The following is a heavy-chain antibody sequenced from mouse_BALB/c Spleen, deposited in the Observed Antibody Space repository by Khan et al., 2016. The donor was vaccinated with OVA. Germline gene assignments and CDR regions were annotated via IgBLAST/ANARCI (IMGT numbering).Heavy chain of an antibody. V-gene: IGHV3-8*02. J-gene: IGHJ2*01. Sequence: EVQLVESGPSLVKPSQTLSLTCSVTGDSITSGYWNWIRKFPGNNLEYMGYISYSGSTYYNPSLKSRISITRDTSKNQSSLQLNSVTSEDTATYFCARWNYRYDGYFDYWGQGTTLTVSS. CDR3: ARWNYRYDGYFDY. CDR2: ISYSGST. CDR1: GDSITSGY. D-gene: IGHD2-14*01.